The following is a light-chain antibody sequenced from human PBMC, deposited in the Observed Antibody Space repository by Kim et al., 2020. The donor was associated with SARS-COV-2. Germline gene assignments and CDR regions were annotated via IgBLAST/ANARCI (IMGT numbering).Light chain of an antibody. CDR3: QQSYITPFT. CDR1: QSISSH. Sequence: DIQMTQSPSTLSASVGDRVTITCRTTQSISSHLNWYQQKPGRAPKLLISAASTLQGGVPSRFSGSGSETDFTLTISSMQPEDFATYFCQQSYITPFTFGPGTKVDIK. J-gene: IGKJ3*01. CDR2: AAS. V-gene: IGKV1-39*01.